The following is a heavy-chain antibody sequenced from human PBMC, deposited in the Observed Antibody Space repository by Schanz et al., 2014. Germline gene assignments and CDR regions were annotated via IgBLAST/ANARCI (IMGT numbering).Heavy chain of an antibody. CDR2: MYINSGST. Sequence: HLVESGGGLIQPGGSLRLSCAASGFTVNTNYMSWVRQAPGKGLEWISSMYINSGSTQYADSVKGRFTISRDNAKNSLFLQMNSLTAEDTAVYYCAREVGGSFGQHYWGQGTLVTVSS. V-gene: IGHV3-53*01. CDR3: AREVGGSFGQHY. J-gene: IGHJ3*01. D-gene: IGHD1-26*01. CDR1: GFTVNTNY.